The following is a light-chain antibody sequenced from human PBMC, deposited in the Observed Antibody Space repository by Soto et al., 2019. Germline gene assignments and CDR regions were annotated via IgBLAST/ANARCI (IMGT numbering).Light chain of an antibody. CDR3: GPYNGDART. CDR1: QSISSW. CDR2: KAS. Sequence: RASQSISSWLAWYQQKPGKAPKLLIYKASSLESGVPSRFSVNQTGTEDTLPLCRHSPDDFATYYGGPYNGDARTIGVGTKVDIK. J-gene: IGKJ4*01. V-gene: IGKV1-5*03.